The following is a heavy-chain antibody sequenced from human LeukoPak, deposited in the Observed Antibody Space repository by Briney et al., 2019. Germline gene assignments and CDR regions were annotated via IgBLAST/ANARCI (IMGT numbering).Heavy chain of an antibody. CDR2: ISWDGGST. CDR1: GFTFGGYV. CDR3: AKDRDYYFEY. Sequence: QPGGSLRLCCAASGFTFGGYVMHWVRHTPAKGLEWVSLISWDGGSTSYADSVKGRFTISRDNSKNSLYLQMNTLRPEDTALYYCAKDRDYYFEYWGQGTPVTVSS. V-gene: IGHV3-43D*04. D-gene: IGHD3/OR15-3a*01. J-gene: IGHJ4*02.